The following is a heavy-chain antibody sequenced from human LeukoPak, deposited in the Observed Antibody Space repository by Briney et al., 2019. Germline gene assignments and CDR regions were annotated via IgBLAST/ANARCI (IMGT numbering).Heavy chain of an antibody. CDR1: GGSISSYY. CDR2: IHYSGST. CDR3: ASLLPTWYIDY. Sequence: SETLSLTCTVSGGSISSYYWSWIRQPPGEGLEWIGYIHYSGSTNYNPSLKSRVTMSLDTSKNQFSLKLSSVTAADTAVYYCASLLPTWYIDYWGQGTLVTVSS. D-gene: IGHD1-1*01. J-gene: IGHJ4*02. V-gene: IGHV4-59*01.